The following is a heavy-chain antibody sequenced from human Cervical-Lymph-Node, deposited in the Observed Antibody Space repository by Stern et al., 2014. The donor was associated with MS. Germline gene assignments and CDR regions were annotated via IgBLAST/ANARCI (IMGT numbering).Heavy chain of an antibody. CDR1: GGTLSTVA. D-gene: IGHD2/OR15-2a*01. J-gene: IGHJ4*02. CDR2: TIPLFTTP. CDR3: ARDPPEGISMPRPGENY. Sequence: QLGQSWAGVKKAGSSVKVSCQVSGGTLSTVALTWLRPAPGQGLGWVGGTIPLFTTPTFAQRFQDRVTFIAGKPTNTVYIEMSNLTYEDPAVFYCARDPPEGISMPRPGENYWGQGTLVTVSS. V-gene: IGHV1-69*06.